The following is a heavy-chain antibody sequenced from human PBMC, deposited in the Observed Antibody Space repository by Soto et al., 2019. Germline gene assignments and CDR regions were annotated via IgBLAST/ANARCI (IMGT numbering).Heavy chain of an antibody. D-gene: IGHD6-13*01. V-gene: IGHV1-2*04. CDR3: ERAGKKSSRWDPEDFAT. Sequence: QVQLVQSGAEVKKPGASVKVSCKASGYTFTDYYMHWVRQAPGQGLEWMGWINPNIGRTNYAQNFQVWVTMTRDTAISTAYMELSRLRSADTAMYFCERAGKKSSRWDPEDFATWGQRTQVTVSA. J-gene: IGHJ4*02. CDR1: GYTFTDYY. CDR2: INPNIGRT.